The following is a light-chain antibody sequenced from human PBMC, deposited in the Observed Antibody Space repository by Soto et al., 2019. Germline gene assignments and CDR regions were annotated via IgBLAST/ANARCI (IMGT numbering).Light chain of an antibody. CDR1: QSIKKY. CDR3: QQIFSGPFT. CDR2: GAS. J-gene: IGKJ2*01. V-gene: IGKV1-39*01. Sequence: IQMTQSPSSLSASVGDRVTVTCRASQSIKKYLNCYQCKPGKAPKLLIYGASNLQRGVPSRFSGSGSGTDFTLTISRLETEDFATYYCQQIFSGPFTFGQGTGL.